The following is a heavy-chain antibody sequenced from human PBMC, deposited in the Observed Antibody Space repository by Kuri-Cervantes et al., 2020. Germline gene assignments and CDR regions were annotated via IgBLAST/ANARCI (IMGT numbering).Heavy chain of an antibody. Sequence: SETLSLTFTVSGGSISSYHWSWIRQPPGKGLEWIGYIYNSGCTNYNPSRKSRVTISVDTSKNQFSLTLSSVTAADTAVYYCARMSSSWFDPWGQGTLVTVSS. V-gene: IGHV4-59*01. CDR1: GGSISSYH. CDR2: IYNSGCT. CDR3: ARMSSSWFDP. D-gene: IGHD6-13*01. J-gene: IGHJ5*02.